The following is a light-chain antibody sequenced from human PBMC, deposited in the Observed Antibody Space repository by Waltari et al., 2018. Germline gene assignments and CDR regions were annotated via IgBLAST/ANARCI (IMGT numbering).Light chain of an antibody. CDR2: GAS. CDR1: QNVNRN. V-gene: IGKV3-15*01. J-gene: IGKJ1*01. Sequence: EIVMTQSPDTLSVSPGDRATLSCRASQNVNRNSAWYQKKRGQAPRLLISGASARAAGIPPRFSGGGSGTEFTLTISSLQSEDFAVYYCQHYNNWPRTFGQGTKVEIK. CDR3: QHYNNWPRT.